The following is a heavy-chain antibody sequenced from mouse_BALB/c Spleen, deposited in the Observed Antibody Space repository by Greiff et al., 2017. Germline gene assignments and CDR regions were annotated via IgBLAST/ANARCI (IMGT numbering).Heavy chain of an antibody. J-gene: IGHJ3*01. CDR3: ARALYGYAWFAY. Sequence: EVKLVESGGGLVKPGGSLKLSCAASGFSFSDYYMYWVRQTPEKRLEWVATISDGGSYTYYPDSVKGRFTISRDNAKNNLYLQMSSLKSEDTAMYYCARALYGYAWFAYWGQGTLVTVSA. V-gene: IGHV5-4*02. D-gene: IGHD2-2*01. CDR2: ISDGGSYT. CDR1: GFSFSDYY.